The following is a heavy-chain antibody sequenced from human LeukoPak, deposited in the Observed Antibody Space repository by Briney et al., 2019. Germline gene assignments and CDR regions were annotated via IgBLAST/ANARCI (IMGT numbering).Heavy chain of an antibody. D-gene: IGHD3-22*01. CDR1: GFTFSSYA. CDR3: AKSYYYDSSGYSHYYYMDV. Sequence: GGSLRLSCAASGFTFSSYAMNWVRQAPGKGLEWVSAISGSGGSTYYADSVKGRFTISRDNSKNTLYLQMNSLRAEDTAVYYCAKSYYYDSSGYSHYYYMDVWGKGTTVTISS. J-gene: IGHJ6*03. CDR2: ISGSGGST. V-gene: IGHV3-23*01.